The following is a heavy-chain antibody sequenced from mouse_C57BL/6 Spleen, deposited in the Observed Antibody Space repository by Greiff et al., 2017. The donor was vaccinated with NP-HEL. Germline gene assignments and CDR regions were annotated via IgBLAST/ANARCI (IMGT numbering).Heavy chain of an antibody. CDR1: GYTFTDYY. CDR2: IYPGSGNT. Sequence: VQLQQSGAELVRPGASVKLSCKASGYTFTDYYINWVKQRPGQGLEWIARIYPGSGNTYYNEKFKGKATLTAEKSSSTAYMQLSSLTSEDSAVYFCARQYDSFDYWGQGTTLTVSS. D-gene: IGHD2-4*01. J-gene: IGHJ2*01. V-gene: IGHV1-76*01. CDR3: ARQYDSFDY.